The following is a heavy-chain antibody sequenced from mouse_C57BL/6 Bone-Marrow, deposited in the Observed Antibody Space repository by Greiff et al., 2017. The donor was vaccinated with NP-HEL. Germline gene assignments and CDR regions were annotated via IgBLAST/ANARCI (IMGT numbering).Heavy chain of an antibody. J-gene: IGHJ4*01. CDR3: ARDFYDGRMMDY. CDR1: GFTFSDFY. V-gene: IGHV7-1*01. Sequence: EVQVVESGGGLVQSGRSLRLSCATSGFTFSDFYMEWVRQAPGKGLEWIAASRNKANDYTTEYSASVKGRFIVSRDTSQSILYLQMNALRAEDTAIYYCARDFYDGRMMDYWGQGTSVTVSS. D-gene: IGHD2-3*01. CDR2: SRNKANDYTT.